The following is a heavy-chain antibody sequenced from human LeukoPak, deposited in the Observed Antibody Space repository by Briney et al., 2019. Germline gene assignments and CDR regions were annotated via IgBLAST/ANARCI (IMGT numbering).Heavy chain of an antibody. J-gene: IGHJ4*02. Sequence: RAGGSLRLSCAASGFTFDDYGMSWVRQAAGKGLDWVSGINWYGGSTGYADSVKGRFTISRDNAKNSLYLQMNSLRAEDTALYYCARADYYDSSGFIDYWGQGTLVTVSS. CDR3: ARADYYDSSGFIDY. CDR2: INWYGGST. CDR1: GFTFDDYG. V-gene: IGHV3-20*04. D-gene: IGHD3-22*01.